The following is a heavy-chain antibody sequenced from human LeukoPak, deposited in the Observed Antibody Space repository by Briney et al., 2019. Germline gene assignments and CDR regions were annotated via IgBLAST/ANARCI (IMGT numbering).Heavy chain of an antibody. Sequence: SETLSLTCTVSGGSISSGSYYWAWIRRPPGKGLEWIGSFYYSGSTYYNPSLKSRVTISKDTSKNQFSLRLSSVTAADTAVYYCAIASGYSYGYETSLYYYYYMDVWGKGTTVTVSS. J-gene: IGHJ6*03. CDR3: AIASGYSYGYETSLYYYYYMDV. V-gene: IGHV4-39*07. D-gene: IGHD5-18*01. CDR2: FYYSGST. CDR1: GGSISSGSYY.